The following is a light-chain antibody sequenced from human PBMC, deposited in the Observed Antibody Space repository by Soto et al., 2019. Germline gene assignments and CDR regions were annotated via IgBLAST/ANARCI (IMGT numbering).Light chain of an antibody. V-gene: IGLV2-11*01. J-gene: IGLJ1*01. CDR2: DVN. CDR1: IIDIGGHDF. CDR3: QSYDSSLSASYV. Sequence: QSVLTQPRSVSGSPGQSVTISCTGTIIDIGGHDFVSWYQHHPGRAPKVIIYDVNKRPSGVPDRFSGSRSGNTASLTISGLQAEDEADYYCQSYDSSLSASYVFGGGTKVTVL.